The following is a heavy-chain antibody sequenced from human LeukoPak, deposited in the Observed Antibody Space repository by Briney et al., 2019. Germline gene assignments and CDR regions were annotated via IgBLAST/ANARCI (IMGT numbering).Heavy chain of an antibody. J-gene: IGHJ4*02. V-gene: IGHV3-23*01. D-gene: IGHD6-13*01. CDR1: GFTFSSYA. CDR2: ISGSGDRT. CDR3: AKGGPYSSSWGGKFDH. Sequence: TGGSLRLSCAASGFTFSSYAMNWVRQAPGKGLEWVSSISGSGDRTYYAVSVNGRFTISRDNSKNTLYLQMNSLRAEDTAIYYCAKGGPYSSSWGGKFDHWGQGTLVTVSS.